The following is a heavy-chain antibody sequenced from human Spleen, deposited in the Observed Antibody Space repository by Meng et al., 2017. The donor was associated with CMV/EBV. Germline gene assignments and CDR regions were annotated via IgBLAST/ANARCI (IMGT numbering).Heavy chain of an antibody. J-gene: IGHJ6*02. CDR3: ARGPPSSSWYDDYGMDV. Sequence: GGSLRLSCAASGFTFSSYGMHWVRQAPGKGLEWVAVIWYDGSNKYYADSVKGRFTISRDNAKNSLYLQMNSLRAEDTAVYYCARGPPSSSWYDDYGMDVWGQGTTVTVSS. CDR2: IWYDGSNK. V-gene: IGHV3-33*01. D-gene: IGHD6-13*01. CDR1: GFTFSSYG.